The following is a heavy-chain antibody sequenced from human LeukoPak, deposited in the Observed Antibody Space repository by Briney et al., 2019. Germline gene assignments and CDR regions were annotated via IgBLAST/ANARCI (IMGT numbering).Heavy chain of an antibody. V-gene: IGHV3-7*01. CDR1: RFTFSSYS. Sequence: TGGSLRLSCAASRFTFSSYSMNWVRQAPGKGLEWVANIKQDGSEKYYVDSVKGRFTISRDNSKNTLYLQMNSLRAEDTAVYYCAKGDRYYDILTGYRAFTPSRYYYYYMDVWGKGTTVTISS. D-gene: IGHD3-9*01. J-gene: IGHJ6*03. CDR3: AKGDRYYDILTGYRAFTPSRYYYYYMDV. CDR2: IKQDGSEK.